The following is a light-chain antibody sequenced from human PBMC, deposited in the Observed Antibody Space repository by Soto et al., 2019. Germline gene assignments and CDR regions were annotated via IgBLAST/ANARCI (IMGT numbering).Light chain of an antibody. J-gene: IGKJ1*01. Sequence: DIQMTHSRSTLSGSVVDRVTITCRASQTISSWLAWYQQKPGKAPKLLIYKASTLKSGVPSMFSGSGSGTEFTLTISSLQPDDFATYYCQHYNSYSEAFGQGTKVDIK. CDR1: QTISSW. CDR2: KAS. CDR3: QHYNSYSEA. V-gene: IGKV1-5*03.